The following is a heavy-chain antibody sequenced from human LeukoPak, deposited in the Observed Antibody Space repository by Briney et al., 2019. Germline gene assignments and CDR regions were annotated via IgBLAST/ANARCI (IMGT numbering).Heavy chain of an antibody. CDR3: ARETPYTSYYDY. D-gene: IGHD2-2*02. CDR1: GFSFNKYW. Sequence: GGSLRLSCAASGFSFNKYWFSWVRQAPGEGLEWVANIKYDESEKYFVDSARGRFTISRDNAKNSLYLQMNSLRAEDTAVYYCARETPYTSYYDYWGQGTLVTVSS. V-gene: IGHV3-7*01. CDR2: IKYDESEK. J-gene: IGHJ4*02.